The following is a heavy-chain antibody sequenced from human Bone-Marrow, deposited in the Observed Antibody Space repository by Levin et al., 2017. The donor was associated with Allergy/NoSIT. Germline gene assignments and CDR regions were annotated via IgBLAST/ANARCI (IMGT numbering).Heavy chain of an antibody. CDR2: ISGNGGST. Sequence: SGGSLRLSCSASGFTFRNYAMHWVRQAPGKGLEYASSISGNGGSTFYADSVKGRFTISRDNSKNTLYLQMSSLRTEDTAVYYCVKGGTTVSTNWFDPWGQGSLVIVSS. D-gene: IGHD4-17*01. CDR3: VKGGTTVSTNWFDP. V-gene: IGHV3-64D*06. J-gene: IGHJ5*02. CDR1: GFTFRNYA.